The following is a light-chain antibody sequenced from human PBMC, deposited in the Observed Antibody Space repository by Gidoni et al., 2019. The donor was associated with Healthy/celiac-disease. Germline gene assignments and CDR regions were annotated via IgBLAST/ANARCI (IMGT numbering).Light chain of an antibody. Sequence: DIQMPQSPSSLSASVGDRVTITCRASQSISSYLNWYQQKPGKAPKLLIYAASSLQSGVPSRFRGRGSGTDFTLTISSLKPEDFATYYCQQSYSTLWTFXQXTKVEIK. CDR1: QSISSY. J-gene: IGKJ1*01. V-gene: IGKV1-39*01. CDR3: QQSYSTLWT. CDR2: AAS.